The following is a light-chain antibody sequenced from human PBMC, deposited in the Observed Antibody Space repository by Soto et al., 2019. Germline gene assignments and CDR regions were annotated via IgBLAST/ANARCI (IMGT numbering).Light chain of an antibody. CDR2: DAS. CDR3: QQRSNWPPVIT. CDR1: QSVSNY. Sequence: EIVLTQSPATLSLYPGERATLSCRASQSVSNYLVWYQQKPGQAPRLLIYDASNRATGIPARFSGSGSGTDFTLTISSLEPEDFAVYYCQQRSNWPPVITFGQGTRLEIK. J-gene: IGKJ5*01. V-gene: IGKV3-11*01.